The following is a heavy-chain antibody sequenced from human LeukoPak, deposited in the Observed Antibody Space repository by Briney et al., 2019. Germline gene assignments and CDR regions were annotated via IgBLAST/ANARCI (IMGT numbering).Heavy chain of an antibody. D-gene: IGHD3-22*01. J-gene: IGHJ4*02. Sequence: PGGSLRLPGPVAGFTLRNYGMSWVAQPQGKGLEWFAGISGIGVGPNYADSVKGRFTISRDNPRNTLYLQMNSLRAEDTAVYFCAKRGVVIRVILVGFHKEAYYFDSWGQGALVTVSS. V-gene: IGHV3-23*01. CDR2: ISGIGVGP. CDR1: GFTLRNYG. CDR3: AKRGVVIRVILVGFHKEAYYFDS.